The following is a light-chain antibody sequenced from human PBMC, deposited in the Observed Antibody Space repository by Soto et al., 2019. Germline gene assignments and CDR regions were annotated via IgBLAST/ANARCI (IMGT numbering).Light chain of an antibody. CDR2: DAS. V-gene: IGKV3-11*01. CDR1: QSVSSY. J-gene: IGKJ4*01. Sequence: DIVLTQSPATLSLSPGERATLSCRASQSVSSYLAWYQQKPGQAPRLLIYDASNRATGIPARFSGSGSGTDFMPTISSLEPEDFAGYYCPQRSNWPLTFGGGTKVEIK. CDR3: PQRSNWPLT.